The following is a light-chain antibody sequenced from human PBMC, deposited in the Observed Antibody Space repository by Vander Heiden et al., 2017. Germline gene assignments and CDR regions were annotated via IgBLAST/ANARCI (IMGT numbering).Light chain of an antibody. CDR1: QSVSSSY. CDR3: QQYGSSRKT. V-gene: IGKV3-20*01. CDR2: GAS. J-gene: IGKJ1*01. Sequence: EIVLTQSPGTLSLSPGERATLSCRASQSVSSSYLAWYQQKPGQAPRLLIYGASSRATGIPDRFSGSGSRTDFTLTISRLEPEDLAVYYCQQYGSSRKTFGQGTKVEIK.